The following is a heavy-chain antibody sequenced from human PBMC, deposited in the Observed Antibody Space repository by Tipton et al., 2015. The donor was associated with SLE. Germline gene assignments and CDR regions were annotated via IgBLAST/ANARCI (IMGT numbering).Heavy chain of an antibody. CDR3: ARASGSYYRWTAFDI. Sequence: TLSLTCAVSGYSISSGYYWGWIRQPPGKGLEWIGSIYHSGSTYYNPSLKSRVTISVDTSKNQFSLKLSSVAAADTAVFYCARASGSYYRWTAFDIWGQGTIVTVSS. CDR1: GYSISSGYY. CDR2: IYHSGST. J-gene: IGHJ3*02. D-gene: IGHD1-26*01. V-gene: IGHV4-38-2*01.